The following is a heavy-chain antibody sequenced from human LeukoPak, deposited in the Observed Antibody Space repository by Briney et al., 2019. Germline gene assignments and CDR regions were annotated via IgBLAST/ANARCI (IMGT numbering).Heavy chain of an antibody. CDR3: AGLLNGGVAHWFDP. CDR1: GASISINNYY. V-gene: IGHV4-39*01. CDR2: IYYRGNT. Sequence: TSETLSLTCTVSGASISINNYYWGWIRQPPGKGLEWIGNIYYRGNTYYNSSLKSRVTISVDTSKNQFSLKLTSVTAADTAVYYCAGLLNGGVAHWFDPWGQGTLVTVSS. D-gene: IGHD7-27*01. J-gene: IGHJ5*02.